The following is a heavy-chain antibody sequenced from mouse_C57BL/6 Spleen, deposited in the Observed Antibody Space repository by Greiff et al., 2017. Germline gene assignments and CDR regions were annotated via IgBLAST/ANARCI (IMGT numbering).Heavy chain of an antibody. CDR1: GYTFTSYW. D-gene: IGHD1-1*02. V-gene: IGHV1-50*01. J-gene: IGHJ1*03. Sequence: QVQLQQPGAELVKPGASVKLSCKASGYTFTSYWMQWVKQRPGQGLEWIGEIDPSDSYTNYNQKFKGKATLTVDTSSSTAYMQLSSLTSEDSAVYYCAIYGYWYFDVWGTGTTVTVSS. CDR3: AIYGYWYFDV. CDR2: IDPSDSYT.